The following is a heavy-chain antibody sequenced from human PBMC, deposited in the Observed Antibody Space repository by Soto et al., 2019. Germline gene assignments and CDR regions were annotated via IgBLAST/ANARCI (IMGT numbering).Heavy chain of an antibody. J-gene: IGHJ5*02. V-gene: IGHV5-51*01. CDR1: GYSFSSYW. CDR2: TYPGDSDT. CDR3: ARRIGPNWFDP. Sequence: GQSLNLSYKGSGYSFSSYWLGCVRQMPGKGLEWMGITYPGDSDTRYSPSFQGQVTISADKSISTAYLQWSSLKASDTAMYYCARRIGPNWFDPWGQGTLVTISS.